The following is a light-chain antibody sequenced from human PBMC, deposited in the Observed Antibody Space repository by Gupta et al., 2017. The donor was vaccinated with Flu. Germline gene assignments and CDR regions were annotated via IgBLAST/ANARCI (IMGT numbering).Light chain of an antibody. V-gene: IGKV1-39*01. Sequence: PSSLSAPGGDRVTITCRASQYINDYLNWYQQRPGKTPTLLIFGASSLQSGVPSRFSGSGSGTDFTLTINRLQPEDFATYYCQQSDGSPRTFGQGTKVEIK. CDR1: QYINDY. J-gene: IGKJ1*01. CDR3: QQSDGSPRT. CDR2: GAS.